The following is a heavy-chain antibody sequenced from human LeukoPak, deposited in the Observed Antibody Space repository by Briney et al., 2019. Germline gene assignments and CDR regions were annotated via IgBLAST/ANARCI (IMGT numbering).Heavy chain of an antibody. V-gene: IGHV4-39*07. D-gene: IGHD6-19*01. Sequence: PSETLSLTCTVSGDSGSSSSYYWGWLRQSPGKGVEWIGSIYYSGNTYYNPSLKSRVTISVDTSKNQFSLKLSSVTAADTAVYYCARGHGYSSGWSNSGFDYWGQGTLVTVSS. CDR2: IYYSGNT. J-gene: IGHJ4*02. CDR1: GDSGSSSSYY. CDR3: ARGHGYSSGWSNSGFDY.